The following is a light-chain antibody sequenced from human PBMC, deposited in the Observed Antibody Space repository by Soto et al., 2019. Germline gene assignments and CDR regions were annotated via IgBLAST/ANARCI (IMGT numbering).Light chain of an antibody. V-gene: IGKV3-15*01. J-gene: IGKJ4*01. Sequence: EIVLTQSPATLSLSPGERVTLSCRASQSVIDNYLAWFQQKPGQAPRLLIYRTSSRATGFPARFSGSGSGTEFNLTISSLQSEDFGVYYCQQYNNWPRATFGGGTKVDIK. CDR1: QSVIDNY. CDR2: RTS. CDR3: QQYNNWPRAT.